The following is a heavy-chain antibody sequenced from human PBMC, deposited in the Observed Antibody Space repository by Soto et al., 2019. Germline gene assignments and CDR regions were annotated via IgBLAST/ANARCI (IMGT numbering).Heavy chain of an antibody. CDR1: GYAFISYW. CDR2: IYPGDSDT. CDR3: ARGYCTATICDPWFDP. J-gene: IGHJ5*02. V-gene: IGHV5-51*01. D-gene: IGHD2-8*02. Sequence: VESLKISCQGAGYAFISYWISWLLKTPVKGLEWMGIIYPGDSDTRYSPSFQGQVTISVDKSITTAYLQWSSLKASDTAMYYCARGYCTATICDPWFDPWGQGTLVTVSS.